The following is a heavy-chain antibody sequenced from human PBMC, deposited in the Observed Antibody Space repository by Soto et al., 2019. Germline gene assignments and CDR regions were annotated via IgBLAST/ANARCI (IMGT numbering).Heavy chain of an antibody. CDR2: ISAYNGNT. CDR1: GYTFTSYA. J-gene: IGHJ4*02. CDR3: ARDAPPADY. Sequence: QVQLVQSGAEVKKPGASVNVSCKASGYTFTSYAISWVRQAPGQGLEWMGWISAYNGNTNYAQKLQGRVTMTTDKSTSTGYMELRSVGSDDTAVYFCARDAPPADYWGQGTLVTVSS. V-gene: IGHV1-18*01.